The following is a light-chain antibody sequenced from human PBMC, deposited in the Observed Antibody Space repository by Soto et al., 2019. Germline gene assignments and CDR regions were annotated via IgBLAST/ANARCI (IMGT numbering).Light chain of an antibody. V-gene: IGLV2-14*03. Sequence: QSALTQPASVSGSPGQSITISCTGTSSDVGGYNYVSWYQHHPGKAPKLMIYDVSNRPSGVSNRFSGSKSGNTASLTISGLQAEDEADYYCSSYTSSSNRVFGGGTKVTVL. CDR1: SSDVGGYNY. J-gene: IGLJ2*01. CDR2: DVS. CDR3: SSYTSSSNRV.